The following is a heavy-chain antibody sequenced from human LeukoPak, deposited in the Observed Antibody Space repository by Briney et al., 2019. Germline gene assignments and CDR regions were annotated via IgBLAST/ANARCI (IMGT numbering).Heavy chain of an antibody. CDR2: IIPIFGTA. J-gene: IGHJ3*02. Sequence: ASVKVSCKASGGTFSSYAISWVRQAPGQGLEWMGGIIPIFGTANYAQKFQGRVTITADKSTSTAYMELSSLRSEDTAVYYCARAHRGMVNQAFDIWGQGTMVTVSS. CDR3: ARAHRGMVNQAFDI. CDR1: GGTFSSYA. D-gene: IGHD5-18*01. V-gene: IGHV1-69*06.